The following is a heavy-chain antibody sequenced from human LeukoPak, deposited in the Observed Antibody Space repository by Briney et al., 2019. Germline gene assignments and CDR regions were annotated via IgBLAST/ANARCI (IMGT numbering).Heavy chain of an antibody. V-gene: IGHV4-34*01. J-gene: IGHJ4*02. CDR2: INHSGST. CDR1: GGSFSGYY. CDR3: ARGGDWRFDY. D-gene: IGHD2-21*02. Sequence: SETLSLTCAVYGGSFSGYYWNWIRQPPGKGLEWIGEINHSGSTNYNPSLKSRVTISVDTSKNQFSLKLSSVTAADTAMYYCARGGDWRFDYWGQGTLATVSS.